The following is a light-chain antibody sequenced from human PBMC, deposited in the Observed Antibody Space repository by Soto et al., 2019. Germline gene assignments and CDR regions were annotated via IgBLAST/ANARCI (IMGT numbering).Light chain of an antibody. CDR2: KAS. CDR3: QQYNSYSCT. Sequence: DIQMTQSPSTLSASVGDRVTITCRASQSISSWLAWYQQKPGKAPKLLIYKASSLESGVTSRFSGSGSGTEFTLTISSLQPDDFATYYCQQYNSYSCTFGQGTKVEIK. V-gene: IGKV1-5*03. CDR1: QSISSW. J-gene: IGKJ1*01.